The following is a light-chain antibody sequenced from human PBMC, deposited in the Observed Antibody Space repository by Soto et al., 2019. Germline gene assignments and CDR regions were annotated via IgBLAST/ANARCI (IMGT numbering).Light chain of an antibody. CDR2: KAS. CDR1: QTISTW. V-gene: IGKV1-5*03. J-gene: IGKJ1*01. Sequence: DFQMTQSPSTLSASVGDRVTITCRASQTISTWLAWYQQKPGKAPKLLISKASTLESGVPPRFSGSGSGTEFTLTISRLQPDDFATYYCQQYNSFSPTFGQGTKVEIK. CDR3: QQYNSFSPT.